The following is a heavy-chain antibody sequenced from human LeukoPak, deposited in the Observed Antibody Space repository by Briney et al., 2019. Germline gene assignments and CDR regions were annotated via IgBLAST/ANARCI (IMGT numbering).Heavy chain of an antibody. D-gene: IGHD6-19*01. Sequence: PSETLSLTRTVSGGSISSYYWSWIRQPPGKGLEWIGYIYYSGSTNYNPSLKSRVTISVDTSKNQFSLKLSSVTAADTAVYYCARLLEGDSSGCFDYWGQGTLVTVSS. V-gene: IGHV4-59*08. CDR3: ARLLEGDSSGCFDY. J-gene: IGHJ4*02. CDR1: GGSISSYY. CDR2: IYYSGST.